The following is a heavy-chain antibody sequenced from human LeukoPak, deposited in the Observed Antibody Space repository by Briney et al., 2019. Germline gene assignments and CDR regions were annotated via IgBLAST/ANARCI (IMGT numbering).Heavy chain of an antibody. CDR3: ARVLDCSSTSCYPEASDI. V-gene: IGHV4-4*07. CDR2: IYTSGST. CDR1: GGSISSYY. Sequence: SETLSLTCTVSGGSISSYYWSWIRQPAGKGLEWIGRIYTSGSTNYNPSLKSRVTMSVDTSKNQFSLKLSSVTAADTAVYYCARVLDCSSTSCYPEASDIWGQGTMVTVSS. J-gene: IGHJ3*02. D-gene: IGHD2-2*01.